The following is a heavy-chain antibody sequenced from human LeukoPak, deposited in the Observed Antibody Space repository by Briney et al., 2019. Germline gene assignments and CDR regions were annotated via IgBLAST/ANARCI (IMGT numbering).Heavy chain of an antibody. CDR1: GGSLSSYY. D-gene: IGHD2-21*02. V-gene: IGHV4-59*08. J-gene: IGHJ6*02. Sequence: PSETLSLTCTVSGGSLSSYYWSWIRQPPGKGLEWIGYIYYSGSTNYNPYLKSRVTISVDTSNNQSSLKLSSVTAADTDVYYCARLGDWPAYYYYGMDVWGQGTTVTVSS. CDR2: IYYSGST. CDR3: ARLGDWPAYYYYGMDV.